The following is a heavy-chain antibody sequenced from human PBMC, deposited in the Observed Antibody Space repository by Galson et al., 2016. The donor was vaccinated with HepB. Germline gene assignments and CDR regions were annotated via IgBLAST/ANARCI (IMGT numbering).Heavy chain of an antibody. CDR2: INPDSGGT. V-gene: IGHV1-2*02. D-gene: IGHD3-9*01. J-gene: IGHJ3*01. CDR1: GDTFSGYF. Sequence: SVKVSCKASGDTFSGYFIHWVRQAPGQGLEWMGWINPDSGGTHYAQKFQGRVTMTRDTSISTAYMELSRLRSDDTAVFYCARAFRDFEWDDAFDLWGQGTVVSVSS. CDR3: ARAFRDFEWDDAFDL.